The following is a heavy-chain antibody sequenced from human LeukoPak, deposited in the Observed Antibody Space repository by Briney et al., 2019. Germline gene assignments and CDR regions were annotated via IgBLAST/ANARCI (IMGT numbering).Heavy chain of an antibody. CDR1: GGSISSSNW. CDR3: AGSGSYYRGVWDY. Sequence: SGTLSLTCAVSGGSISSSNWWSWVRQPPGKGLEWIGEIYHSGSTNYNPSLKSRVTISVDKSKNQFSLKLSSVTAADTAVYYCAGSGSYYRGVWDYWGQGTLATVSS. V-gene: IGHV4-4*02. CDR2: IYHSGST. D-gene: IGHD1-26*01. J-gene: IGHJ4*02.